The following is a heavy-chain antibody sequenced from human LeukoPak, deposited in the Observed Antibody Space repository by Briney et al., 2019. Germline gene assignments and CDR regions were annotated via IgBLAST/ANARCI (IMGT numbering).Heavy chain of an antibody. D-gene: IGHD1-26*01. V-gene: IGHV3-23*01. CDR2: IGNGGTT. CDR3: AKMRGHPREAYYFDS. CDR1: GYTFSNFA. J-gene: IGHJ4*02. Sequence: GGSLRLSCAASGYTFSNFAVGWVRQAPGKGLEWVLSIGNGGTTYYAGSVKGRFSISRDNSKNTLSLQVNSLRAEDTAVYYCAKMRGHPREAYYFDSWGQGALVTVSS.